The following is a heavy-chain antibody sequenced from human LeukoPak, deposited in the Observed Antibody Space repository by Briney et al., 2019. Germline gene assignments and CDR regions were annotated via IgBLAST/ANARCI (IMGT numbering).Heavy chain of an antibody. CDR2: ISSSGSTI. Sequence: GALRLSCATSGFTFSSYEMNWVRQAPGKGLEWVSYISSSGSTIYYADSVKGRFTISRDNAKNSLYLQMNSLRAEDTAVYYCARDEYGRYGMDVWGQGTTVTVSS. CDR1: GFTFSSYE. J-gene: IGHJ6*02. V-gene: IGHV3-48*03. CDR3: ARDEYGRYGMDV. D-gene: IGHD4/OR15-4a*01.